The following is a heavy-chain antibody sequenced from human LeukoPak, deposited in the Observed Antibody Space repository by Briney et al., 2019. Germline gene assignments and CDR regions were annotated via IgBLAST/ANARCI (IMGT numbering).Heavy chain of an antibody. V-gene: IGHV4-38-2*01. CDR1: CYSMSRDYY. CDR3: ARALMTGSSTSWPYNWFDS. Sequence: VKPSETLSLTCAVSCYSMSRDYYWGWIRPPPGNGLEWIGSIYHSGNTYHNPSLKSRVTISVDTSKHQFSLQLRTVTPADTAVYYCARALMTGSSTSWPYNWFDSWGQGTLVTVCS. D-gene: IGHD2-2*01. J-gene: IGHJ5*01. CDR2: IYHSGNT.